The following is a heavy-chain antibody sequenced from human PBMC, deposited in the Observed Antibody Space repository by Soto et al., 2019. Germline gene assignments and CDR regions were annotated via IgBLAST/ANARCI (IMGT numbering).Heavy chain of an antibody. V-gene: IGHV3-23*01. J-gene: IGHJ4*02. CDR2: ITGSGGYT. CDR1: GLPFSNFG. Sequence: GGSLRLSCAGTGLPFSNFGMGWVRQAPGKGLEWVSVITGSGGYTNYADSVRGRFTISRDNSKSTLYLQMNSLRDEDAAIYYCTKAPRGSALGDWYVDLWGQGTLVTVSS. CDR3: TKAPRGSALGDWYVDL. D-gene: IGHD3-16*01.